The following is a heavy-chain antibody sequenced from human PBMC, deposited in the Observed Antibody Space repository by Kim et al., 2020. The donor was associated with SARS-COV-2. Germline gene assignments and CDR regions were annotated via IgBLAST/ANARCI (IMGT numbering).Heavy chain of an antibody. CDR3: ARQMVRGVIIPLGWFDP. Sequence: SETLSLTCTVSGGSISSSSYYWGWIRQPPGKGLEWIGSIYYSGSTYYNPSLKSRVTISVDTSKNQFSLKLSSVTAADTAVYYCARQMVRGVIIPLGWFDPWGQGTLVTVSS. D-gene: IGHD3-10*01. J-gene: IGHJ5*02. V-gene: IGHV4-39*01. CDR2: IYYSGST. CDR1: GGSISSSSYY.